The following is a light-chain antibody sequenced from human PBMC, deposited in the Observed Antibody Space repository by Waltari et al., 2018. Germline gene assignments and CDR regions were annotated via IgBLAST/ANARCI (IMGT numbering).Light chain of an antibody. J-gene: IGKJ4*01. CDR2: DAS. CDR3: QQYANLPLT. CDR1: QDIRKN. V-gene: IGKV1-33*01. Sequence: DIQMTHPPSSLSASVGDRVTITCQASQDIRKNLNWFQQKPGKAPQVLIFDASNSQAAVPSRFSGSGSGTDFAFTISSLQPEDIGTYFCQQYANLPLTFGGGTRVEIK.